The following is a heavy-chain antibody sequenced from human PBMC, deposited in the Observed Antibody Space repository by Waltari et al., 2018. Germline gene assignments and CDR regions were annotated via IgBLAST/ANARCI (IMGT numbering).Heavy chain of an antibody. Sequence: QVQLVQSGAEVKKPGSSVRVSCKASGGALSSYALRWVRQAPGQGLEWMGGMIPMFGASNYAQKFQGRITMTTDESTRTDYMELSSLRSDDTAVYFCATSSSGWYQDASDVWGHGTLVTV. CDR3: ATSSSGWYQDASDV. D-gene: IGHD6-19*01. V-gene: IGHV1-69*05. CDR2: MIPMFGAS. CDR1: GGALSSYA. J-gene: IGHJ3*01.